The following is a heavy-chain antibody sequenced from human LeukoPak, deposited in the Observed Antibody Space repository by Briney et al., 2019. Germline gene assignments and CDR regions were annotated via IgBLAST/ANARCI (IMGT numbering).Heavy chain of an antibody. V-gene: IGHV1-2*02. J-gene: IGHJ5*02. CDR2: INPNSGGT. D-gene: IGHD1-1*01. CDR3: ARGPENWNPFGWFDP. CDR1: GYTFTGYY. Sequence: ASVKVSCKASGYTFTGYYMHWVRQATGQGHEWMGWINPNSGGTNYAQKFQGRVTMTRDTSISTAYMELSRLRSDDTAVYYCARGPENWNPFGWFDPWGQGTLVTVSS.